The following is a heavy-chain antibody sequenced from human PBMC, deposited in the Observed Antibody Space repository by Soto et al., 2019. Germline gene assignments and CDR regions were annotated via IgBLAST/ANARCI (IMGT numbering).Heavy chain of an antibody. CDR1: GFTFSSYV. Sequence: GGSLRLSCAASGFTFSSYVMSWVRQAPGKGLEWVSGISGSGGSTYYADSVKGRFTISRDNSKNALYLQMNSLRAEDTAVYYCAKEHTSAFAVHYMDVWGKGTTVTVSS. D-gene: IGHD3-10*02. V-gene: IGHV3-23*01. CDR2: ISGSGGST. J-gene: IGHJ6*03. CDR3: AKEHTSAFAVHYMDV.